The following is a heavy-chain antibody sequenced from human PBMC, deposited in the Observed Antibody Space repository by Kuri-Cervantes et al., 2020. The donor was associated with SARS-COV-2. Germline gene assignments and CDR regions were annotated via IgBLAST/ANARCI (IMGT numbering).Heavy chain of an antibody. CDR2: INPDGSYT. J-gene: IGHJ4*02. CDR3: VREGDHWNFDY. D-gene: IGHD1-1*01. CDR1: GFTFSGHW. V-gene: IGHV3-74*01. Sequence: GEALKISWAASGFTFSGHWIHWVRQAPGKGLVWVSRINPDGSYTNNADSVKGRFTLSRDNAKNMLFLQMNSLRAEDTAVYYCVREGDHWNFDYWGQGTPVTVSS.